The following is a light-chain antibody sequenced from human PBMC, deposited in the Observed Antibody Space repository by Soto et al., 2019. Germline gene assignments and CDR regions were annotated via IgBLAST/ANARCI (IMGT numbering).Light chain of an antibody. CDR2: DAS. J-gene: IGKJ1*01. CDR3: LQYNSSPRT. V-gene: IGKV1-17*01. CDR1: QDIRNH. Sequence: DIQMTQSPSSLSASVGDRVTITCRASQDIRNHLGWYQKKSGQAPKRLIYDASNWQSGVPARFSGSGSGTEFTLTISSLQPEDVAAYYCLQYNSSPRTFGQGTKVEVK.